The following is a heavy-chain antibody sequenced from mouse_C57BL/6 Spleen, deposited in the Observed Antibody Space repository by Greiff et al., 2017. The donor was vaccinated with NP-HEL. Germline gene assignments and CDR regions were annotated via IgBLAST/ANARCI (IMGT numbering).Heavy chain of an antibody. CDR2: IHPSDSDT. CDR3: AMGLRYYFDY. Sequence: QVHVKQPGAELVKPGASVKVSCKASGYTFTSYWMHWVKQRPGQGLEWIGRIHPSDSDTNYNQKFKGKATLTVDKSSSTAYMQLSSLTSEDSAVYYCAMGLRYYFDYWGQGTTLTVSS. J-gene: IGHJ2*01. V-gene: IGHV1-74*01. CDR1: GYTFTSYW. D-gene: IGHD1-1*01.